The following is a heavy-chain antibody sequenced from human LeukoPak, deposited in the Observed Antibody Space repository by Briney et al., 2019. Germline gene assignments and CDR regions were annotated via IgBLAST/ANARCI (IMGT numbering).Heavy chain of an antibody. V-gene: IGHV3-20*04. CDR3: ARRKGRYSSGWSNAFDI. D-gene: IGHD6-19*01. CDR2: INWNGGST. J-gene: IGHJ3*02. Sequence: GGSLRLSCAASGFTFDDYGMSWVRQAPGKGLEWVSGINWNGGSTGYADSVKGRFTISRDNAKNSLYLQMNSLRAEDTALYYCARRKGRYSSGWSNAFDIWGQGTMVTVSS. CDR1: GFTFDDYG.